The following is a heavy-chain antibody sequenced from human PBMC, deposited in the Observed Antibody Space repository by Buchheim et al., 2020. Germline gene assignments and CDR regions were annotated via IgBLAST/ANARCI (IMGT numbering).Heavy chain of an antibody. J-gene: IGHJ6*02. D-gene: IGHD5-24*01. CDR2: ISYDGNDK. CDR1: GFTFRNYG. CDR3: AKGIKGGYNYYGMDV. Sequence: QVQLVQSGGGVVQPGKSLRLSCAASGFTFRNYGMHWVRQAPGKGLGCVAVISYDGNDKYYVDSVQGRFTISRDNSKNTLYLQMNSLRSEDTAVYFCAKGIKGGYNYYGMDVWGQGTT. V-gene: IGHV3-30*18.